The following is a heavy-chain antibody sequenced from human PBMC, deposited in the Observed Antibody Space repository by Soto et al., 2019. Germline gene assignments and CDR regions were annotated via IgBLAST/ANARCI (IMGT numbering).Heavy chain of an antibody. CDR2: INHSGST. J-gene: IGHJ4*02. CDR3: ARADSSSWYRPGFDY. D-gene: IGHD6-13*01. Sequence: SETLSLTCAVYGGSFSGYYWSWIRQPPGKGLEWIGEINHSGSTNYNPSLKSRVTISVDTSKNQFSLKLSSVTAADTAVYYCARADSSSWYRPGFDYWGQGTLVTVSS. CDR1: GGSFSGYY. V-gene: IGHV4-34*01.